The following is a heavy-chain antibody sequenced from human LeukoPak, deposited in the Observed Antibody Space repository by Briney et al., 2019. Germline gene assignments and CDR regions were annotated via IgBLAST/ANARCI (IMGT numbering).Heavy chain of an antibody. CDR2: IIPILGIA. D-gene: IGHD2-2*02. CDR3: AREEYQLLYGLDYYYGMDV. CDR1: GGTFSSYA. Sequence: SVKVSCKASGGTFSSYAISWVRQAPGQGLEWMGRIIPILGIANHAQKFQGRVTITADKSTSTAYMELSSLRSEDTAVYYCAREEYQLLYGLDYYYGMDVWGQGTTVTVSS. J-gene: IGHJ6*02. V-gene: IGHV1-69*04.